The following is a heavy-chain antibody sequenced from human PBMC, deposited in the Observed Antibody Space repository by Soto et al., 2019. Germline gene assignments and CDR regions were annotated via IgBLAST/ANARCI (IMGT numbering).Heavy chain of an antibody. Sequence: ASGKVSNEDSSYCFTNYGISWVRQAPGQGLEWMGWISAYNGNINYAQKFRGRVTMTTDTSTSSAYLEVRSLRSDDTAVYYCARSGSSWNLREFDSWGQGTLVTVSS. CDR1: SYCFTNYG. CDR2: ISAYNGNI. V-gene: IGHV1-18*01. J-gene: IGHJ4*02. CDR3: ARSGSSWNLREFDS. D-gene: IGHD6-13*01.